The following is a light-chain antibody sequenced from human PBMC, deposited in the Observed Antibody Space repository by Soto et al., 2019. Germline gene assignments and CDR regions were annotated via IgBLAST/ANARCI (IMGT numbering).Light chain of an antibody. J-gene: IGKJ1*01. CDR1: QSISSW. Sequence: DIQMTQSPSTLSASVGDRVSITCRASQSISSWLAWYQQKPGKAPKLLIYKASSLEGGVPSRFSGSGSGTEFTLTISSLQPDDFATYYCQQLNSYPRTFGQGTKVEIK. CDR2: KAS. V-gene: IGKV1-5*03. CDR3: QQLNSYPRT.